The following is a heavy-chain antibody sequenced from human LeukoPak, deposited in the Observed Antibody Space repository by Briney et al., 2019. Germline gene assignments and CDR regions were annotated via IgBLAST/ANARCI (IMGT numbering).Heavy chain of an antibody. CDR2: IKEDGSEK. Sequence: GGSLRLSCAASGFRVSNYWMTWVRQAPGKGLEWVANIKEDGSEKYYVDSVKGRFTISKDNAQNSLYLQMNSLRVEDTAVYYCASDETRRFDYWAQGTLVSVSS. CDR3: ASDETRRFDY. J-gene: IGHJ4*02. CDR1: GFRVSNYW. V-gene: IGHV3-7*01.